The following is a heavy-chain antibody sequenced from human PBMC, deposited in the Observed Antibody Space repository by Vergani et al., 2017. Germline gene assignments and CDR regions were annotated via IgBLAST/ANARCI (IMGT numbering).Heavy chain of an antibody. CDR1: GGSISSSSYY. Sequence: QLQLQESGPGLVKPSETLSLTCTVSGGSISSSSYYWGWIRQPPGKWLEWIGSMYYSGSTYYNPSLKSRVTISVDTSKNQFSLKLSSVTAADKAVYYCARDVEEGDYDCWSGDTRGWFDPWGQGTLVTVSS. CDR3: ARDVEEGDYDCWSGDTRGWFDP. V-gene: IGHV4-39*07. CDR2: MYYSGST. J-gene: IGHJ5*02. D-gene: IGHD3-3*01.